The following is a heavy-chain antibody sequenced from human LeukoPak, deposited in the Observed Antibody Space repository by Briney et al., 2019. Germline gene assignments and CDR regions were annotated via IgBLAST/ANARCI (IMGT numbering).Heavy chain of an antibody. V-gene: IGHV3-11*04. CDR1: GFTFSDYY. J-gene: IGHJ4*02. Sequence: GGSLRLSCAASGFTFSDYYMTWIRQAPGKGLEWVSYISSSGSTMYYADSVKGRFTISRDNAKNSLYLQMNSLRDEDTAVYYCARDSWPAAPYDYWGQGTLVTVSS. CDR2: ISSSGSTM. CDR3: ARDSWPAAPYDY. D-gene: IGHD2-2*01.